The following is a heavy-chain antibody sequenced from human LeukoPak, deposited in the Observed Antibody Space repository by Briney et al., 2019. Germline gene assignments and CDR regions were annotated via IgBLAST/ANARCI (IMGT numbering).Heavy chain of an antibody. CDR2: IGGSGGST. J-gene: IGHJ4*02. CDR3: ASGGYWFDY. D-gene: IGHD3-22*01. CDR1: GFTFSSYW. Sequence: PRGSLRLSCAASGFTFSSYWMSWVRQAPGKGLEWVSAIGGSGGSTYYADSAKGRFTISRDNSKNTLYLQMHSLRAEDTAVYYCASGGYWFDYWGQGTLVTVSS. V-gene: IGHV3-23*01.